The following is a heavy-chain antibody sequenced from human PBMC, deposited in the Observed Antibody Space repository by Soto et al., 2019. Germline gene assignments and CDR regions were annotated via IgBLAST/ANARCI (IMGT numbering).Heavy chain of an antibody. V-gene: IGHV4-30-2*01. CDR1: RVSIISGGYS. J-gene: IGHJ3*02. CDR3: ARVWGGAFDI. CDR2: MYHSGST. D-gene: IGHD3-10*01. Sequence: SDTLTLTCAVSRVSIISGGYSWSWIRQPPGKGLEWIGYMYHSGSTYYNPSLKSRVTISVDTSKNQFSLKLSSVTAADTAVYYCARVWGGAFDIWGQGTMVT.